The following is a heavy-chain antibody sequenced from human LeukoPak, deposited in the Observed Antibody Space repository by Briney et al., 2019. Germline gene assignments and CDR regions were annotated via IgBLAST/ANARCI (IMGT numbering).Heavy chain of an antibody. CDR2: IRSKAYGGTT. V-gene: IGHV3-49*04. Sequence: GSLRLSCAASGFTFSSYAMSWVRQAPGKGLEWVGFIRSKAYGGTTEYAASVKGRFTISRDDSKSIAYLQMNSLKTEDTAVYYCTRVGATRGVYFDYWGQGTLVTVSS. CDR1: GFTFSSYA. D-gene: IGHD1-26*01. CDR3: TRVGATRGVYFDY. J-gene: IGHJ4*02.